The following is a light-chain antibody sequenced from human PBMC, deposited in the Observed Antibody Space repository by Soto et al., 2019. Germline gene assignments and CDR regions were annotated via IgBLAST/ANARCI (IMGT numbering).Light chain of an antibody. CDR2: SAS. CDR1: QSVGST. Sequence: ETVLTQSPATLSASPGERVTLSCRASQSVGSTLAWYQQRPGQPPRLLISSASIRATGIPARFSGAGSGTEFTLTIISLQSEDLALYYCQQYGAWPYTFGQGTKLEIK. CDR3: QQYGAWPYT. V-gene: IGKV3-15*01. J-gene: IGKJ2*01.